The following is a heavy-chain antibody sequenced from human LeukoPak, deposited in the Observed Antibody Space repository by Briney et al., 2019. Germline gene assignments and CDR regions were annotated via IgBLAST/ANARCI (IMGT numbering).Heavy chain of an antibody. D-gene: IGHD3-3*01. V-gene: IGHV4-39*07. CDR2: IYYSGST. J-gene: IGHJ6*02. Sequence: SETLSLTCTVSGGSISSSSYYWGWIRQPPGKGLEWIGSIYYSGSTNYNPSLKSRVTISVDTSKNQFSLKLSSVTAADTAVYYCARGRRYFLRFLEIQHYYGMDVWGQGTTVTVSS. CDR3: ARGRRYFLRFLEIQHYYGMDV. CDR1: GGSISSSSYY.